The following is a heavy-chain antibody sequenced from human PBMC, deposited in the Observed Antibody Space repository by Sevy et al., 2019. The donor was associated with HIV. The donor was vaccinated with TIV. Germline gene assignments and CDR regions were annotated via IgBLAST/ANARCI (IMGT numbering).Heavy chain of an antibody. J-gene: IGHJ3*02. CDR2: IYYTWTT. CDR3: ATKGVAVDAFDI. Sequence: SETLSLTCSVSGDSIDSYGSYWGWIRQPPGKGLEWIGSIYYTWTTYYNPSLKSRATISVDTSKNEFSLRMTSVTAADTAVYYCATKGVAVDAFDIRGQGTMVTVSS. V-gene: IGHV4-39*01. D-gene: IGHD5-12*01. CDR1: GDSIDSYGSY.